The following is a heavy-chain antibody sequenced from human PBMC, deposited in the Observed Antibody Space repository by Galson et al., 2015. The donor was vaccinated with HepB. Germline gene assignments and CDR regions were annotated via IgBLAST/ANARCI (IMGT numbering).Heavy chain of an antibody. CDR1: EFTFSTYA. Sequence: SLRLSCAASEFTFSTYAMHWVRQAPGRGLEWVTVISYDGYIEFYADSVKGRFTISRDNSKNTLYLQMNSLRVEDTAVYYCARGGYGDYVSALDYWGQGTLVTVSS. D-gene: IGHD4-17*01. CDR2: ISYDGYIE. CDR3: ARGGYGDYVSALDY. V-gene: IGHV3-30*04. J-gene: IGHJ4*02.